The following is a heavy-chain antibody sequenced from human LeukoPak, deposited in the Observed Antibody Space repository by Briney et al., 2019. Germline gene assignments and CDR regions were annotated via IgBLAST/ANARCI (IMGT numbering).Heavy chain of an antibody. CDR3: AKGIYSSGWSYFDY. Sequence: GGSLRLSCAASGFTFSNSAMSWVRQAPGKGLEWVSTLSGSGITTYYADSVKGRFTISRDNSKNTLYLQMNSLRAEDTAVYYCAKGIYSSGWSYFDYWGHGTLSPSPQ. CDR2: LSGSGITT. CDR1: GFTFSNSA. D-gene: IGHD6-19*01. V-gene: IGHV3-23*01. J-gene: IGHJ4*01.